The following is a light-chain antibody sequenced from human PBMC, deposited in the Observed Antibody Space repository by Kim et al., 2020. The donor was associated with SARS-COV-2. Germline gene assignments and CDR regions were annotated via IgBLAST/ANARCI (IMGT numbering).Light chain of an antibody. J-gene: IGLJ2*01. V-gene: IGLV6-57*03. CDR2: EDN. Sequence: VTISCTLSGGSIASNYVQWYQQRPGSAPTPVIYEDNQRPSGFPDRFSGSIDSSSNSASLTISGLKTEDEADYYCQSYDSSNQDVVFGGGTKLTVL. CDR3: QSYDSSNQDVV. CDR1: GGSIASNY.